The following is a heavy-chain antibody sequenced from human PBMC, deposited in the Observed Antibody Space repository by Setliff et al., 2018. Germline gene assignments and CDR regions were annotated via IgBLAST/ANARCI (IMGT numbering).Heavy chain of an antibody. J-gene: IGHJ4*02. Sequence: SETLSLTCTVSGDSISSSSYQWGWVRQPPGKGLEWIGSIYYSGSAYYNPSLKSRVTISVDTSKNQFSLQVTSLSATATALYFCARHEFVGGYYGSVTSRHFDYWGQGILVTVSS. CDR2: IYYSGSA. D-gene: IGHD3-10*01. V-gene: IGHV4-39*01. CDR3: ARHEFVGGYYGSVTSRHFDY. CDR1: GDSISSSSYQ.